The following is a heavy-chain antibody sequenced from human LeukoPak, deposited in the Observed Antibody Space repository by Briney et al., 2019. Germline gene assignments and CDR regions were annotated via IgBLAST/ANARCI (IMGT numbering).Heavy chain of an antibody. V-gene: IGHV5-10-1*01. Sequence: GESLKISCKGSGYSFTSYWISWVRQMPGKGLEWMGRIDPSDSYTNYSPSFQGHVTISADKSISTAYLQWSSLKASDTAMYYCARRRDYVWGSYRMYYFDYWGQGTLVTVSS. J-gene: IGHJ4*02. D-gene: IGHD3-16*02. CDR1: GYSFTSYW. CDR2: IDPSDSYT. CDR3: ARRRDYVWGSYRMYYFDY.